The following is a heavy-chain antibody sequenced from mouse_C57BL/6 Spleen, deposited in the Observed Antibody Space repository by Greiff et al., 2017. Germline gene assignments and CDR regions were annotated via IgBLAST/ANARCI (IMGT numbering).Heavy chain of an antibody. Sequence: EVQLVESGAELVKPGASVKLSCTASGFNIKDYYMHWVKQRTEQGLEWIGRIDPEDGETKYAPKFQGKATITADTSSNTAYLQLSSLTSEDTAVYYCIYDYDVKAWFAYWGQGTLVTVSA. J-gene: IGHJ3*01. CDR1: GFNIKDYY. V-gene: IGHV14-2*01. D-gene: IGHD2-4*01. CDR2: IDPEDGET. CDR3: IYDYDVKAWFAY.